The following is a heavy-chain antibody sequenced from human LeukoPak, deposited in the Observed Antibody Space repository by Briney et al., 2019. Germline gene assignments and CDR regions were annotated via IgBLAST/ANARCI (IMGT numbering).Heavy chain of an antibody. CDR2: ITSSSSYT. Sequence: GGSLRLSCAASGFTFSSYNMNWVRQAPGKGLEWVSSITSSSSYTFYADSVKGRFTISRDNAKNSLYLQMNSLRAEDTAVYYCARCYGSGSPFDYWGQGTLVTVSS. V-gene: IGHV3-21*01. CDR3: ARCYGSGSPFDY. J-gene: IGHJ4*02. CDR1: GFTFSSYN. D-gene: IGHD3-10*01.